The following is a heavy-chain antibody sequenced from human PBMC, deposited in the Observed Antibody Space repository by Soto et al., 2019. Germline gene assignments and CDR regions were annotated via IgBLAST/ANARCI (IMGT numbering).Heavy chain of an antibody. V-gene: IGHV3-23*01. CDR1: GFTFSSYA. CDR2: IAGNSGTT. J-gene: IGHJ4*02. D-gene: IGHD3-10*01. CDR3: AKDTYVGVGWYYFGL. Sequence: EVQLLESGGGLVQPGGSLRLSCVASGFTFSSYAMSWVRQAPGKGLEWVSGIAGNSGTTNYADSVQGRFTISRDNSKNTLFLQMNTLRAEDTATYYCAKDTYVGVGWYYFGLWGRGTPVTVSA.